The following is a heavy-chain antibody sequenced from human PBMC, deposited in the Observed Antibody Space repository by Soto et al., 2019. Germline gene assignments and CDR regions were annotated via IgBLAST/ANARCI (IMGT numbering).Heavy chain of an antibody. J-gene: IGHJ6*02. CDR2: INPSGGST. Sequence: VASVKVSCKASGYTFTSYDINWVRQATGQGLEWMGIINPSGGSTSYAQKFQGRVTMTRDTSTSTVYMELSSLRSEDTAVYYCARAPYYDGGYGMDVWGQGTTVTVSS. CDR1: GYTFTSYD. V-gene: IGHV1-46*01. D-gene: IGHD3-22*01. CDR3: ARAPYYDGGYGMDV.